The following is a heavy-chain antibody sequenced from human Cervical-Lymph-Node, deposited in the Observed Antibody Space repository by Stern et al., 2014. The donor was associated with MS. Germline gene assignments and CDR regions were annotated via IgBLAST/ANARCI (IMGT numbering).Heavy chain of an antibody. V-gene: IGHV3-74*01. Sequence: EVQLVESGGGLVQPGGSLRLSCAASGFTFSSYWMHWVRQAPGQGLVWVSRMNSDGSSTSYADSVKGRFTISRDNAKNTLYLQMNSLRAEDTAVYYCARDPSYDSSGYYSYFDYWGQGTLVTVSS. CDR3: ARDPSYDSSGYYSYFDY. CDR1: GFTFSSYW. CDR2: MNSDGSST. J-gene: IGHJ4*02. D-gene: IGHD3-22*01.